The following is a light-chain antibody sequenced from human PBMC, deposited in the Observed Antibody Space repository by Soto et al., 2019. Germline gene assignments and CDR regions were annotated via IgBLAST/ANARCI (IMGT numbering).Light chain of an antibody. CDR1: SSDVGGYDY. CDR2: NVS. J-gene: IGLJ2*01. CDR3: SSYTSISTVV. Sequence: QSALTQPASVSGSPGQSITISCTGTSSDVGGYDYVSWYQQHPGKAPKLVIYNVSNRPSGISNRFSGSKSGNTASLTISGVQAEDEADYYCSSYTSISTVVFGGGTKVTVL. V-gene: IGLV2-14*03.